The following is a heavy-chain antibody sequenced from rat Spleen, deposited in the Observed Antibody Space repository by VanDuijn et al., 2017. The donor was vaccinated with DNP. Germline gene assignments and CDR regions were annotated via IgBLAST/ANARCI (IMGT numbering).Heavy chain of an antibody. CDR1: GFTFRDYY. CDR3: VRVDNLDYYGLDA. J-gene: IGHJ4*01. Sequence: EVQLVESGGGLVQPGGSLKLSCAASGFTFRDYYMAWVRQVPTKGLEWVAYISYDGGRNYNGDSVKGRFTISRDNAKSTLYLEMNSLRSEDTATYYCVRVDNLDYYGLDAWGQGTSVTVSS. V-gene: IGHV5-22*01. D-gene: IGHD1-10*01. CDR2: ISYDGGRN.